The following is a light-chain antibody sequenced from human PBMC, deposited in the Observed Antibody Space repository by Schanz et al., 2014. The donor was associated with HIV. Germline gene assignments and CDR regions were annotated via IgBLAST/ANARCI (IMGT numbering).Light chain of an antibody. CDR3: ASWDDSLNGWV. CDR2: DVS. J-gene: IGLJ3*02. Sequence: QSVLTQPASVSGSPGQSITISCTGTSSDVGSYNLASWYRHHPRKAPKLIIYDVSKRPSGVPDRFSGSKSGTSASLAISGLQSEDEGDYYCASWDDSLNGWVFGGGTKLTVL. V-gene: IGLV2-14*02. CDR1: SSDVGSYNL.